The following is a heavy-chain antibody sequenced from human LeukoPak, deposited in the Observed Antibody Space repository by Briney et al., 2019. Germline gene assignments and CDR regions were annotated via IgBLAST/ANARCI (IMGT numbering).Heavy chain of an antibody. J-gene: IGHJ4*02. V-gene: IGHV1-69*13. Sequence: SVKVSCKASGGTFSSYAISWVRQAPGQGLEWMGGIIPIFGTANYAQKFQGRVTITADESTSTAYMELSSLRSEDTAVYYCARGAPRITIFSESCFDYWGQGTLVTVSS. CDR3: ARGAPRITIFSESCFDY. CDR2: IIPIFGTA. CDR1: GGTFSSYA. D-gene: IGHD3-9*01.